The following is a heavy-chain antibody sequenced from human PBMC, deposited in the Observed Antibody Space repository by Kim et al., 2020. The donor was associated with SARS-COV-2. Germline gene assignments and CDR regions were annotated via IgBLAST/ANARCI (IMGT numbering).Heavy chain of an antibody. D-gene: IGHD3-22*01. Sequence: GGSLRLSCAASGFTFSSYAMHWVRQAPGKGLEWVSVISFYGSNKYYADSVKGRFTISRDNSTNTLYLQMNSLRAEDTAVYYCARDRYYYDSSGDYPFDYWGQGRLVTVAS. CDR1: GFTFSSYA. V-gene: IGHV3-30*04. CDR3: ARDRYYYDSSGDYPFDY. J-gene: IGHJ4*02. CDR2: ISFYGSNK.